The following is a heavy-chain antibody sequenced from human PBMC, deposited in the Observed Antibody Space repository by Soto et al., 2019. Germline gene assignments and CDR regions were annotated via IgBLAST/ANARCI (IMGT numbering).Heavy chain of an antibody. V-gene: IGHV1-3*01. D-gene: IGHD4-17*01. CDR2: INAGNGNT. CDR3: ARGYGGYFHWFDP. Sequence: QVQLVQSGAEVKKPGASVKVSCKASGYTFTSYAMHWVRQAPGQRLEWMGWINAGNGNTKYSQKFQGRVTIIRDTSASTAYMDLSSLRSEDTAVYYCARGYGGYFHWFDPWGQGTLVTVSS. J-gene: IGHJ5*02. CDR1: GYTFTSYA.